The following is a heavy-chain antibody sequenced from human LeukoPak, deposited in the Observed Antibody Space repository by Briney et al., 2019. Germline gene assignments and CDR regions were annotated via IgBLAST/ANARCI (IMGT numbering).Heavy chain of an antibody. Sequence: PGGSLRLSCAASGFTFSSYSMNWVRQAPGKGLEWVSSISSSSSYIYYADSVKGRFTISRDNAKNSLYLQMNSLRAEDTAVYYCARDFCSGYYSRRGYYGMDVWGQGTTVTVSS. CDR2: ISSSSSYI. V-gene: IGHV3-21*01. CDR3: ARDFCSGYYSRRGYYGMDV. D-gene: IGHD3-3*01. J-gene: IGHJ6*02. CDR1: GFTFSSYS.